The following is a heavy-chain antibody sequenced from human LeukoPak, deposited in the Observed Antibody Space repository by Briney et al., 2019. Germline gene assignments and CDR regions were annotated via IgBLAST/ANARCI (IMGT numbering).Heavy chain of an antibody. Sequence: SETLSLTCTVSGGSISSSSYYWGWIRQPPGKGLEWIGSIYYSGSTYYNPSLKSRVTISVDTSKNQFSLKLSSVTAADTAVYYCARDAYSGYDFGLRWFDPWGQGTLVTVSS. CDR2: IYYSGST. J-gene: IGHJ5*02. V-gene: IGHV4-39*07. CDR3: ARDAYSGYDFGLRWFDP. D-gene: IGHD5-12*01. CDR1: GGSISSSSYY.